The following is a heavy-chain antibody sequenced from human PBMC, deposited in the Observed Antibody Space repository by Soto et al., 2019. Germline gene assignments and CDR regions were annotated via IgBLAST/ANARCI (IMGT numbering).Heavy chain of an antibody. J-gene: IGHJ6*02. CDR1: GYTLIELS. CDR3: ATDHQWLGDYYYGMDV. CDR2: FDPENGER. Sequence: ASVKVSCKVSGYTLIELSMHWVRQAPGKGLEWMGRFDPENGERIYAQKFQGRVTMTEDTSTDTAYVELSSLRSEDTAVYYCATDHQWLGDYYYGMDVWGQGTTVTVS. D-gene: IGHD6-19*01. V-gene: IGHV1-24*01.